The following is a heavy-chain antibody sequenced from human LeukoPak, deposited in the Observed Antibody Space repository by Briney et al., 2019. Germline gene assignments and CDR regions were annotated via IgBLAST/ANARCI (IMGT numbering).Heavy chain of an antibody. Sequence: GGSLRLSCAASGFTFSSDAMSWVRQAPGKGLEWVSAISGSGGSTYYADSVKGRFTISRDNSKNTLYLQMNSLRAEDTAVYYCAKDLVMIVVVINNYFDYWGQGTLVTVSS. CDR1: GFTFSSDA. CDR3: AKDLVMIVVVINNYFDY. V-gene: IGHV3-23*01. J-gene: IGHJ4*02. D-gene: IGHD3-22*01. CDR2: ISGSGGST.